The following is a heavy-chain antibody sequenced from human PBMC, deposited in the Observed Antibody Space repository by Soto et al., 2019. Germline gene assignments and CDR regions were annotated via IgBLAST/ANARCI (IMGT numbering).Heavy chain of an antibody. CDR3: ARDSSRDPITNVWYYYYYGMDV. Sequence: ASVKVSCKASGYTFTSYAMHWVRQAPGQRLEWMGWINAGNGNTKYSQKFQGRVTITRDTSASTAYMELSSLRSEDTAVYYCARDSSRDPITNVWYYYYYGMDVWGQGTTVTVSS. V-gene: IGHV1-3*01. CDR1: GYTFTSYA. J-gene: IGHJ6*02. D-gene: IGHD2-8*01. CDR2: INAGNGNT.